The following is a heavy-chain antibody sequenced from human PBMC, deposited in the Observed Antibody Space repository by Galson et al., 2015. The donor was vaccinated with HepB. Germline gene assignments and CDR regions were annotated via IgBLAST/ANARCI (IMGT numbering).Heavy chain of an antibody. CDR2: ISGSGGST. CDR3: AKPGGSGSYYYYMDV. D-gene: IGHD3-10*01. Sequence: SLRLSCAASGFTFSSYAMSWVRQAPGKGLEWVSAISGSGGSTYYADSVKGRFTISRDNSKNTLYLQMNSLRAEDTAVYYCAKPGGSGSYYYYMDVWGKGTTVTVSS. J-gene: IGHJ6*03. CDR1: GFTFSSYA. V-gene: IGHV3-23*01.